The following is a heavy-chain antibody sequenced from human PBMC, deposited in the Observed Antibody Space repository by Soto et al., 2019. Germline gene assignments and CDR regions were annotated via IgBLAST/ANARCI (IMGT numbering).Heavy chain of an antibody. CDR2: IFYSGST. CDR1: GGSISNYY. CDR3: ASAMTTVTTRSWFDP. J-gene: IGHJ5*02. D-gene: IGHD4-17*01. V-gene: IGHV4-59*08. Sequence: PSETLSLTCTVSGGSISNYYWSWIRQPPGRGLEWIGHIFYSGSTNYNPALKSRVTISVDTSKNQFSLKLSSVTAADTAVYYCASAMTTVTTRSWFDPWGQGTLVTVSS.